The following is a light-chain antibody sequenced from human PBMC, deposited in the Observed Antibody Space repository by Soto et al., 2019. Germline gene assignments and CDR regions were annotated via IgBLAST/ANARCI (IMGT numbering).Light chain of an antibody. CDR3: SSYTRTNTRG. Sequence: QSALTQPASVSGSPGQSITISCTGTSSDIGAYGYVSWFQHHPGKAPKLIIYEIDNRPSGVSNRFSGSKSGNTASLTISRLQAEDEAIYFCSSYTRTNTRGFGGGTKLTVL. V-gene: IGLV2-14*01. CDR2: EID. CDR1: SSDIGAYGY. J-gene: IGLJ3*02.